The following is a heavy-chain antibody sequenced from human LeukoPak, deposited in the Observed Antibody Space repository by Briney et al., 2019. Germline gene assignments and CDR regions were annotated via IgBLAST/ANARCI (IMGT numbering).Heavy chain of an antibody. CDR1: GYTFSSYG. J-gene: IGHJ6*03. Sequence: ASVKVSCKASGYTFSSYGISWVRQAPGQGLEWMGWISGYNGNTNYAQNLQGGVTMTTDTSTSTVYMELRSLRSDDTAVYYCAFSSYYLQGNYYYMDVWGKGTTVTVSS. V-gene: IGHV1-18*01. CDR2: ISGYNGNT. D-gene: IGHD1-26*01. CDR3: AFSSYYLQGNYYYMDV.